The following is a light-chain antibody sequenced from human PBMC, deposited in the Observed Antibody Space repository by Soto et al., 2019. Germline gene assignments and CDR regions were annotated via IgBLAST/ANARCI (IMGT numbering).Light chain of an antibody. J-gene: IGLJ1*01. CDR2: DVS. CDR3: SSYTSSSIPYV. Sequence: QSVLTQPASVSGSPGQSITISCTGTSSDVGGYNYVSWYQQHASKAPKLMIYDVSNRPSGVSNRFSGSKSGNTASLTISGLQAEDEADYYCSSYTSSSIPYVFGTGTRSPS. CDR1: SSDVGGYNY. V-gene: IGLV2-14*01.